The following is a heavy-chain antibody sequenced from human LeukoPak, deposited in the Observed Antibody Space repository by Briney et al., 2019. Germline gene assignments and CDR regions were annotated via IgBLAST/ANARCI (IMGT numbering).Heavy chain of an antibody. Sequence: PSETLSLTCAVSGYSISSGYYWGWIRQPPGKGVEWIGSIYHSGSTYYNPSLKSRVTISVDTSKNQFSLKLSSVTAADTAVYYCARDFGYWGQGTLVTVSS. CDR1: GYSISSGYY. CDR2: IYHSGST. J-gene: IGHJ4*02. D-gene: IGHD3-10*01. CDR3: ARDFGY. V-gene: IGHV4-38-2*02.